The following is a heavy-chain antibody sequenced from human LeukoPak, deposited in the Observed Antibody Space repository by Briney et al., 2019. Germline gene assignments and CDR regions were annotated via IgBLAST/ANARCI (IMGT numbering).Heavy chain of an antibody. CDR3: ARVGHWQPANYFDY. V-gene: IGHV3-48*04. D-gene: IGHD2-2*01. CDR1: GFTFSSYS. Sequence: GGSLRLSCAASGFTFSSYSMDWVRQAPGKGLEWVSYISSSSSTIYYADSVKGRFTISRDNAKNSLYLQMNSLRAEDTAVYYCARVGHWQPANYFDYWGQGTLVTVSS. J-gene: IGHJ4*02. CDR2: ISSSSSTI.